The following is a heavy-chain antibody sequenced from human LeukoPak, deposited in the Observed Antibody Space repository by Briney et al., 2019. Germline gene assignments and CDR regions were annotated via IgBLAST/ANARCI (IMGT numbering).Heavy chain of an antibody. CDR2: IKVDGSEI. CDR3: VTGEDSGRPQAIDY. CDR1: GFTFSMYW. V-gene: IGHV3-7*01. J-gene: IGHJ4*02. D-gene: IGHD3-10*01. Sequence: PGGSLRLSCAASGFTFSMYWMSWVRQAPGKGPEWVANIKVDGSEIYYVDSVKGRFTISRDNAKNSLYLQMNSLRAEDTAVYYCVTGEDSGRPQAIDYWGQGTLVTVSS.